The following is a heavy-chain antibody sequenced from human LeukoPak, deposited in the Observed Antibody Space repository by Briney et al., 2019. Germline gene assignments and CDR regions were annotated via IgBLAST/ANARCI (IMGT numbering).Heavy chain of an antibody. J-gene: IGHJ5*02. CDR1: GYTFTSYY. CDR2: INPSGGTS. Sequence: GASVKVSCKASGYTFTSYYIHWVRQAPGQGLEWMGIINPSGGTSSYAQKFQGRVTMTRDMSTSTVYMELSRLRSDDTAVYYCARDRGIAVAGTSANWFDPWGQGTLVTVSS. CDR3: ARDRGIAVAGTSANWFDP. D-gene: IGHD6-19*01. V-gene: IGHV1-46*01.